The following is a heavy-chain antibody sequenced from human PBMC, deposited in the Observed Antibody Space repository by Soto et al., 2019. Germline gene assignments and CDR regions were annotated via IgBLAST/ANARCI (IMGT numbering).Heavy chain of an antibody. CDR3: ARHFRSFGTEQNY. Sequence: GESLKISCQGSGYSFSSYWISCVRQKSGKGLEWMGKIDPTESYSFYSPSFRGHVTFSVDTSINTAYLQWTSLQASDTAMYYCARHFRSFGTEQNYWGQGTQVTVSS. D-gene: IGHD1-1*01. CDR2: IDPTESYS. J-gene: IGHJ4*01. V-gene: IGHV5-10-1*01. CDR1: GYSFSSYW.